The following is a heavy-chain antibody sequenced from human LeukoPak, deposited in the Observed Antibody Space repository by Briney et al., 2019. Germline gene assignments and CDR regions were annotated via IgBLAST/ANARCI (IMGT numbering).Heavy chain of an antibody. Sequence: GGSLRLSCATSGFIFGDYSMGWFRQAPGKGLECVAFVTSKTYGGTTEYAASVRGRFTITRDDSKNLAYLQMNSLKTEDTAVYYCSRTLEDRGYSHGHYYFGMDVWGQGTTVTVSS. D-gene: IGHD5-18*01. CDR1: GFIFGDYS. CDR3: SRTLEDRGYSHGHYYFGMDV. J-gene: IGHJ6*02. CDR2: VTSKTYGGTT. V-gene: IGHV3-49*03.